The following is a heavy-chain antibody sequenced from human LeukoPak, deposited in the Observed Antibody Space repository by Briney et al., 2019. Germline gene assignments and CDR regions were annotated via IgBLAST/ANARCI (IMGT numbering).Heavy chain of an antibody. Sequence: GRSLRLSCAASGFTFNSYAMHWVRQAPGKGLEWVAGMSYDGSNSYYADSVKGRFTISRDNSKNTLYLQMNSLRAEDAAVYYCARGDDYGDPVGARNFDYWGQGTLVTVSS. J-gene: IGHJ4*02. V-gene: IGHV3-30-3*01. CDR3: ARGDDYGDPVGARNFDY. CDR1: GFTFNSYA. D-gene: IGHD4-17*01. CDR2: MSYDGSNS.